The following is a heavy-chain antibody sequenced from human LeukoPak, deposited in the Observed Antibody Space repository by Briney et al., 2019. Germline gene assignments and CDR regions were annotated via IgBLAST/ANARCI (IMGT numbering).Heavy chain of an antibody. Sequence: PGGSLRLSCATSGFTFSSYAMSWVRQAPGKGLEWVSSIKITGDSTYYADSVKGRFTISRDNSKNTLFLQMNSLRAEDTAAYYCAKVRAPSGWFNSDYWGQGTLVTVSS. J-gene: IGHJ4*02. CDR1: GFTFSSYA. CDR3: AKVRAPSGWFNSDY. D-gene: IGHD6-19*01. V-gene: IGHV3-23*01. CDR2: IKITGDST.